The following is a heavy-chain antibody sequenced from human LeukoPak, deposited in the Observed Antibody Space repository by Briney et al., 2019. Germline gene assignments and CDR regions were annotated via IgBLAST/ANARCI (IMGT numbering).Heavy chain of an antibody. D-gene: IGHD6-13*01. CDR3: ARFGSSWYYFDY. J-gene: IGHJ4*02. Sequence: GGSLRLSCAASGFSFSSYGMHWVRQAPGKGLEWVAVIWFDGSNRYYADSVKGRFIISRDNSKNTLYLQMNSLRAEDTAVYYCARFGSSWYYFDYWGQGTLVTVSS. CDR1: GFSFSSYG. V-gene: IGHV3-33*01. CDR2: IWFDGSNR.